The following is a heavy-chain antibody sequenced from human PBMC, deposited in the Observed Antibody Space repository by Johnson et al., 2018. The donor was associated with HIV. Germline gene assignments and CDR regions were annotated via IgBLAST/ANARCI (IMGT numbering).Heavy chain of an antibody. CDR1: GFTFSSYG. V-gene: IGHV3-30*02. CDR3: AKVNRMEQWLAGGGAFDI. CDR2: IRYDGSNK. D-gene: IGHD6-19*01. Sequence: QMQLVESGGGVVQPGGSLRLSCAASGFTFSSYGMHWVRQAPGKGLEWVAFIRYDGSNKYYADSVKGRFTISRDNSKNTLYLQMNSLRAEDTAVYYCAKVNRMEQWLAGGGAFDIWGQGTMVTVSS. J-gene: IGHJ3*02.